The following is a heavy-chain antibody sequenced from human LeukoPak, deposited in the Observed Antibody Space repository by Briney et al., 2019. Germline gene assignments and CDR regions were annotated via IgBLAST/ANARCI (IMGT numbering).Heavy chain of an antibody. V-gene: IGHV3-23*01. Sequence: GSLRLSCAASGFTFSSYAMSWVRQAPGKGLEWVSAISGSGGSTYYADSVKGRFTISRDNSKNTPYLQMNSLRAEDTAVYYCAKDERYSSGWYPPEGYYFDYWGQGTLVTVSS. D-gene: IGHD6-19*01. CDR3: AKDERYSSGWYPPEGYYFDY. J-gene: IGHJ4*02. CDR2: ISGSGGST. CDR1: GFTFSSYA.